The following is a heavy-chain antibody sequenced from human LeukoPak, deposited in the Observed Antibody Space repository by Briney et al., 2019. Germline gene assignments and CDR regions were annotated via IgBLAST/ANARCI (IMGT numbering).Heavy chain of an antibody. Sequence: SVKVSCKASRGTFSSYAISWVRQAPGQGLEWMGGIIPIFGTANYAQKFQGRVTITADESTSTAYMELSSLRSEDTAVYYCARAAAAGDETLDYWGQGTLVTVSS. CDR2: IIPIFGTA. J-gene: IGHJ4*02. D-gene: IGHD6-13*01. CDR3: ARAAAAGDETLDY. V-gene: IGHV1-69*01. CDR1: RGTFSSYA.